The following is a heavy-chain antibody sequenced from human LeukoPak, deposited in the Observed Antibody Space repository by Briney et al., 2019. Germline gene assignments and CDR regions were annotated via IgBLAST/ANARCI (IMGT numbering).Heavy chain of an antibody. CDR1: GGTFSSYA. CDR2: IIPIFGTA. J-gene: IGHJ4*02. V-gene: IGHV1-69*13. D-gene: IGHD2-21*02. CDR3: ASGRVKYCGGDCSSSFDY. Sequence: GAPVKVSCKASGGTFSSYAISWVRQAPGQGLEWMGGIIPIFGTANYAQKFQGRVTITADESTSTAYMELSSLRSEDTAVYYCASGRVKYCGGDCSSSFDYWGQGTLVTVSS.